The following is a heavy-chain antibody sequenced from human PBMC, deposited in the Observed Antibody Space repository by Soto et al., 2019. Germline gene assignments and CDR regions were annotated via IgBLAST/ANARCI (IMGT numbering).Heavy chain of an antibody. CDR1: GGSITTGGYY. CDR2: IYYSGNT. D-gene: IGHD1-7*01. J-gene: IGHJ5*02. CDR3: AKESWNYPWFDP. V-gene: IGHV4-31*03. Sequence: PSETLSLTCSVSGGSITTGGYYWSWIRQHPGKGLEWIGCIYYSGNTYYNPSLKSRVTISLDTSKNQFSLKLSSVTAADTAVYYCAKESWNYPWFDPWGQGTLVTVSS.